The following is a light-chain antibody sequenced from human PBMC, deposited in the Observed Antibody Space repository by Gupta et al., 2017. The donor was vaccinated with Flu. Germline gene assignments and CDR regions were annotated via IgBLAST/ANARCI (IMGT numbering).Light chain of an antibody. CDR3: YSTDTSGNHGV. Sequence: GQTAMITCSGDGLAKRFTYWYQQTLGQPPVAVIYEDTKRPSGIPERFSGSSSGPVATLTISGAQVEEEADYYCYSTDTSGNHGVFGGGTKLTVL. J-gene: IGLJ3*02. CDR1: GLAKRF. V-gene: IGLV3-10*01. CDR2: EDT.